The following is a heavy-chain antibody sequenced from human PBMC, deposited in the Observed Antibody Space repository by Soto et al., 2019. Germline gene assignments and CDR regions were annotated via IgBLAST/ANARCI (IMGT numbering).Heavy chain of an antibody. CDR2: IYYSGSS. CDR3: ARQGYRVPLGYMDV. J-gene: IGHJ6*03. Sequence: SETLSLTCTVSGGSISSSSYYWGWIRQPPGKGLEWIGSIYYSGSSYYNPSLKSRVTISVDTSKNQFSLKLSSVTAADTAVYYCARQGYRVPLGYMDVWGKGTTVTVSS. V-gene: IGHV4-39*01. CDR1: GGSISSSSYY. D-gene: IGHD2-15*01.